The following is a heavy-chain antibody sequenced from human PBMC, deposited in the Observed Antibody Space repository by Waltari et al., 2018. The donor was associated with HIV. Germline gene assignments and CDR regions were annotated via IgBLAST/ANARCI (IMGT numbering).Heavy chain of an antibody. CDR2: ISFDGSNN. D-gene: IGHD2-21*02. J-gene: IGHJ6*02. V-gene: IGHV3-30*09. CDR1: AATSNYYN. Sequence: VQSGGHVVQPGNSMSLSCAASAATSNYYNVPWVRQVAGKELEWVAAISFDGSNNYVSAPLKGRFGVSRETSKNTLSLEMNALRLNDPGVYFCTRRTDSGLDVWGQGTAVIVSS. CDR3: TRRTDSGLDV.